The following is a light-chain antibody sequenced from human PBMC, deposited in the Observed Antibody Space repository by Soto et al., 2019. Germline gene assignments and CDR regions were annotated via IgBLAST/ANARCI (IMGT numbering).Light chain of an antibody. CDR2: DDN. J-gene: IGLJ1*01. V-gene: IGLV1-51*01. CDR1: SSNIGGNS. Sequence: QSVLTQPPSVSAAPGQKVTLSCSGSSSNIGGNSVSWYQHLPGTAPKLRIYDDNQRPSAIPDRFSCSKSGSSATLGITGFQTGDEADYYCGSWDSSLSAYVCGTGTKVTVL. CDR3: GSWDSSLSAYV.